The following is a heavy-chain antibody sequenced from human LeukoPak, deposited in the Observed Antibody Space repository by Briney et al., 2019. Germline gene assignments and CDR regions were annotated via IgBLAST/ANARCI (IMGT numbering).Heavy chain of an antibody. V-gene: IGHV3-23*01. J-gene: IGHJ5*02. CDR3: ARCTKYTTGWCNWFDP. Sequence: GGSLRLSCAASGFTFSKHAMNWVRQTPGKGLEWVSSIGGNGVSTYYADSVKGRFTISRDNSKDTLYLQMNSLSAEDTAVYYCARCTKYTTGWCNWFDPWGQGTLVTVSS. CDR1: GFTFSKHA. CDR2: IGGNGVST. D-gene: IGHD6-19*01.